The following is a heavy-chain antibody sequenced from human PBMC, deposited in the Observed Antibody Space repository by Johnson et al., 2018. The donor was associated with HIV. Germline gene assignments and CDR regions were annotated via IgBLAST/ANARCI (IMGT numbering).Heavy chain of an antibody. D-gene: IGHD6-13*01. Sequence: VQLVETGGGLIQPGGSLRLSCAASGFTVSSNYMSWVRQAPGKGLEWVSVIYSGGSTYYADSVKGRFTSSRDSSKHTLYLQMNSLRAEDTAVYYCARDQFYSSSWYDTFDIWGQGTMVTVSS. CDR3: ARDQFYSSSWYDTFDI. V-gene: IGHV3-53*02. CDR2: IYSGGST. J-gene: IGHJ3*02. CDR1: GFTVSSNY.